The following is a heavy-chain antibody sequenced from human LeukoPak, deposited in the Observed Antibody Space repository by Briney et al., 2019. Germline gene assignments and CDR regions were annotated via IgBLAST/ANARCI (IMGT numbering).Heavy chain of an antibody. J-gene: IGHJ4*02. D-gene: IGHD2-8*02. CDR1: GFTFSTHN. CDR2: IRGSGTTI. Sequence: PGGSLRLSCAASGFTFSTHNMNWVRQAPGKGLEWLSFIRGSGTTIYYAASVKGRFTISRDNAKNSLYLHMTRLRAEDTAVYYCARDSSDGTGQCYFDSWGLGTLVTVSS. CDR3: ARDSSDGTGQCYFDS. V-gene: IGHV3-48*04.